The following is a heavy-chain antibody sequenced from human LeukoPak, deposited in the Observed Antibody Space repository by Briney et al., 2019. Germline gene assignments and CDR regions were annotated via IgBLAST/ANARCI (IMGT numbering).Heavy chain of an antibody. CDR1: GGSISSYY. D-gene: IGHD3-22*01. Sequence: SETLSLTCTVSGGSISSYYWSWIRQPPGKGLEWIGYIYYSGSTNYNPSLKSRVTISVDTSKNQFSLKLSSVTAADTAVYYCARDQDSGYYYDSSGAFDYWGQGTLVTVSS. V-gene: IGHV4-59*12. CDR2: IYYSGST. CDR3: ARDQDSGYYYDSSGAFDY. J-gene: IGHJ4*02.